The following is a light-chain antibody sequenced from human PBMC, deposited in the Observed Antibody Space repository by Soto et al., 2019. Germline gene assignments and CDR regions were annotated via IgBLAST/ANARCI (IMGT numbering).Light chain of an antibody. CDR3: SSFTRINTDI. CDR1: SSDVGGANY. J-gene: IGLJ2*01. V-gene: IGLV2-14*03. CDR2: DVN. Sequence: QSALTQPASVSGSPGQSITISCTGSSSDVGGANYVSWYQQHPGKAPKLIIYDVNHRPFGVSNRFSGSKSGNTASLTVSGIQTEDEADYYCSSFTRINTDIFGGGTTLTVL.